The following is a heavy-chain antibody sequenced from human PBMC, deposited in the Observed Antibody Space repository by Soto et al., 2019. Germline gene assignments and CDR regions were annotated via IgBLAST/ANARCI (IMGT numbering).Heavy chain of an antibody. CDR2: ISASTRNT. D-gene: IGHD2-15*01. J-gene: IGHJ2*01. Sequence: ASVKVSCKASGYTFTNYAISWVRQAPGQGLEWMGWISASTRNTDQAQNFQGRVTMTIDTSTNTANMELRSLRSDDTAVYYCARCYCSVGSCYACWHFDLWGRGTLVTVS. V-gene: IGHV1-18*01. CDR3: ARCYCSVGSCYACWHFDL. CDR1: GYTFTNYA.